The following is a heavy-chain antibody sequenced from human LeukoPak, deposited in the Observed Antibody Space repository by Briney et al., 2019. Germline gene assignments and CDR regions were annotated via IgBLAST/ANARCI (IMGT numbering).Heavy chain of an antibody. D-gene: IGHD3-22*01. J-gene: IGHJ4*02. CDR1: GFTFSSYG. CDR2: ISGSGGST. V-gene: IGHV3-23*01. Sequence: GGSLRLSCAASGFTFSSYGMSWVRQAPGKGLEWVSAISGSGGSTYYADSVKGRFTISRDNSKNTLYLQMNSLRAEDTAVYYCAKYYYDSSGYSPLDYWGQGTLVTVSS. CDR3: AKYYYDSSGYSPLDY.